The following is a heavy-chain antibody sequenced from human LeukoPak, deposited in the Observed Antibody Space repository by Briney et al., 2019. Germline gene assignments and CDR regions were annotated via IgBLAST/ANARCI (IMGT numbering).Heavy chain of an antibody. CDR1: GYTFTSYG. V-gene: IGHV1-18*01. J-gene: IGHJ5*02. CDR2: ISAYNGNT. CDR3: VRDPSTGTTPLYNWFDP. Sequence: ASVTVSCKASGYTFTSYGISWVRQAPGQGLEWMGWISAYNGNTNYAQKLQGRVTMTTDTSTSTAYMELRSLRSDDTAVYYCVRDPSTGTTPLYNWFDPWGQGTLVTVSS. D-gene: IGHD1-7*01.